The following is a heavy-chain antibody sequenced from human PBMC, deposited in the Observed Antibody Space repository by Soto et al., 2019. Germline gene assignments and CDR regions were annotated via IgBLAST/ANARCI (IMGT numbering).Heavy chain of an antibody. Sequence: QVQLVQSGPEVKKPGASVKVSCKASGYTFTSYYMHWVRQAPGQGPEWMGIFNPSGGSITYAQKFQGRVTMTGDTSTSTVYMELSSLRSEDTAVYYCARDGPSGSYNLDYWGQGTLVTVSS. J-gene: IGHJ4*02. CDR1: GYTFTSYY. D-gene: IGHD1-26*01. V-gene: IGHV1-46*01. CDR3: ARDGPSGSYNLDY. CDR2: FNPSGGSI.